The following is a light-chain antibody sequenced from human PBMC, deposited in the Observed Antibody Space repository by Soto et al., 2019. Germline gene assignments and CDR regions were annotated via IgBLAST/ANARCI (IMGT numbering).Light chain of an antibody. CDR2: AAS. J-gene: IGKJ1*01. CDR3: QHYNNWPPWT. V-gene: IGKV3-15*01. CDR1: QSVSSN. Sequence: IVMTQSPATLSVSPGERATLSCRASQSVSSNLAWYQQKPDQAPRLLIYAASTRATGIPARFSGSGSGTEFTLTISSLQSEDFAVYYCQHYNNWPPWTFGQGTKVEIK.